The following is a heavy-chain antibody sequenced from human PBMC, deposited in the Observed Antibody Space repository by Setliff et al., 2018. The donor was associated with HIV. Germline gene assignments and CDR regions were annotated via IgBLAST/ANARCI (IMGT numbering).Heavy chain of an antibody. CDR3: ARHKSQPYYFDY. CDR2: IYYSGST. CDR1: GGSTTSGGYY. Sequence: SETLSLTCSVSGGSTTSGGYYWSWIRQPPGKGLEWIGYIYYSGSTNYNPSLKSRVTISVDTSKNQFSLKLSSVTAADTAVYYCARHKSQPYYFDYWGQGTLVTVSS. V-gene: IGHV4-61*08. J-gene: IGHJ4*02.